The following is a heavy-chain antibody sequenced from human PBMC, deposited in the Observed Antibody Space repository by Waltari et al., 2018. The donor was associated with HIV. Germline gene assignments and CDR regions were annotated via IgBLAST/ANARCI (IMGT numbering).Heavy chain of an antibody. CDR3: AVAGSWLPWFDP. CDR1: GGSISSYY. D-gene: IGHD1-26*01. Sequence: QVQLQESGPGLVKPSETLSLTCTVSGGSISSYYWSWIRQPPGKGLEWIGYIYYSGSTNYNPSLKSRVTISVDTSKNQFSLKLSSVTAADTAVYYCAVAGSWLPWFDPWGQGTLVTVSS. J-gene: IGHJ5*02. V-gene: IGHV4-59*01. CDR2: IYYSGST.